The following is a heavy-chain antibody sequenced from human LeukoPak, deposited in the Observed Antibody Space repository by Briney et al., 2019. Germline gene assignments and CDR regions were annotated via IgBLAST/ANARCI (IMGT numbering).Heavy chain of an antibody. J-gene: IGHJ4*02. V-gene: IGHV4-31*03. CDR3: ARVRGYSYGELDY. CDR2: ISYSGST. CDR1: GGSISSGGYY. Sequence: SETLSLTCTVSGGSISSGGYYWSWIRQHPGKGLEWIGYISYSGSTYYNPSLNSRVTISVGTSKSQFSLKLSSVTAADTAVYYCARVRGYSYGELDYWGQGTLVTVSS. D-gene: IGHD5-18*01.